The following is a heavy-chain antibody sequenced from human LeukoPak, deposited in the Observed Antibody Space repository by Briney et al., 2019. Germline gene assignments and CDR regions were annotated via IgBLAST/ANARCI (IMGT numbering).Heavy chain of an antibody. CDR2: ISSNGSTI. D-gene: IGHD2-2*02. J-gene: IGHJ6*02. CDR1: GFTFSDYY. CDR3: ARYCSSTSCYNDYYYYGMDV. Sequence: GGSLRLSCAASGFTFSDYYMSWIRQAPGKGLEWVSYISSNGSTIYYADLVKGRFTISRDNAKNSLYLQMSSLRAEDTAVYYCARYCSSTSCYNDYYYYGMDVWGQGTTVTVSS. V-gene: IGHV3-11*01.